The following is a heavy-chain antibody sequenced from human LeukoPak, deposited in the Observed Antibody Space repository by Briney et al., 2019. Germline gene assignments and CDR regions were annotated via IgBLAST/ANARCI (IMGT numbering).Heavy chain of an antibody. Sequence: GGSLRLSCAASGFTFDDYAMHWVRQAPGKGLEWVSGISWNSGSIGYADSVKGRFTISRDNAKNSLYLQMNSLRAEDTAVYYCARGLLGGSYYDGYYFDYWGQGTLVTVSS. CDR1: GFTFDDYA. CDR3: ARGLLGGSYYDGYYFDY. CDR2: ISWNSGSI. D-gene: IGHD1-26*01. V-gene: IGHV3-9*01. J-gene: IGHJ4*02.